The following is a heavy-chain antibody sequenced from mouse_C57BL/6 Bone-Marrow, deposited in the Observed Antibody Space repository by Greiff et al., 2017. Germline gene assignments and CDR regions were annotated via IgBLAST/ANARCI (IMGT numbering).Heavy chain of an antibody. J-gene: IGHJ1*03. CDR3: ARSFAGYWYFDV. Sequence: VQLQQPGAELVMPGASVKLSCKASGYTFTSYWMHWVKQRPGQGLEWIGEIDPSDSYTNYNQKFKGKSTLTVDKSSSTAYMQLSSLTSEDSAVYYCARSFAGYWYFDVWGTGTTVTVSS. V-gene: IGHV1-69*01. CDR1: GYTFTSYW. CDR2: IDPSDSYT.